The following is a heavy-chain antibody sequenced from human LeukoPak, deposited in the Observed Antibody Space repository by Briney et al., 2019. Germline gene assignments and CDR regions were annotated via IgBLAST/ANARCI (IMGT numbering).Heavy chain of an antibody. CDR3: EREWTIRGFDP. J-gene: IGHJ5*02. V-gene: IGHV4-61*02. CDR1: GGSISRGSYD. CDR2: IYTSGRP. D-gene: IGHD3-10*01. Sequence: SETLSLTCTGSGGSISRGSYDWGWIRQPAGKGLEWIGRIYTSGRPNYNPSLKSRVTISVDTSKNQFSLKLSSVTAADTAVYYCEREWTIRGFDPWGQGTLVTVSS.